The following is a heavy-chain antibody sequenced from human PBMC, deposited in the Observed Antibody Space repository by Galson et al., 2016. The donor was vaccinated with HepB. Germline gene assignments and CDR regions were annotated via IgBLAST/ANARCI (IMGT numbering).Heavy chain of an antibody. J-gene: IGHJ6*02. CDR2: AYRRSSWTN. D-gene: IGHD6-13*01. CDR1: GDSVSRTGPA. V-gene: IGHV6-1*01. Sequence: CAISGDSVSRTGPAWNWLRQSPSRGLEWLGRAYRRSSWTNDYSESVKSRITISPDTSKNQFSLQLNSVTPEDTAVYYCARGQHTAMDVWGQGTTVTVSS. CDR3: ARGQHTAMDV.